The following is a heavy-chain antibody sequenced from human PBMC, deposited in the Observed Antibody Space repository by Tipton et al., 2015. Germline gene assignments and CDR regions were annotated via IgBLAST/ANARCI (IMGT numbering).Heavy chain of an antibody. D-gene: IGHD3-10*01. CDR3: ARGLLLWFGMSDH. J-gene: IGHJ4*02. V-gene: IGHV4-61*01. CDR1: GGSVSTSNYY. CDR2: ISYSEST. Sequence: TLSLTCTVSGGSVSTSNYYWSWIRQSPGKGLEWSGYISYSESTHYNPSLKRRVTISLDTSKNQFSLKLNSVTAADTAVYYCARGLLLWFGMSDHWGRGTLVTVSS.